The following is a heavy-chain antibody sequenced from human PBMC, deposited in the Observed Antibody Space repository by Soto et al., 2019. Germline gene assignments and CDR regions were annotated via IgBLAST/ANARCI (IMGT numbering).Heavy chain of an antibody. J-gene: IGHJ4*02. V-gene: IGHV3-23*01. CDR1: GFTFTDYA. D-gene: IGHD5-12*01. CDR2: ISGSASST. CDR3: AKASSTISPDY. Sequence: EVQLLESGGGLVQPGGSLRLSCAASGFTFTDYAMTWVRQAPWKGLEWVSSISGSASSTFYAASVKGRFTISRDNSRNTVSLQMNSLRAEDTAVYYCAKASSTISPDYWGQGTLVTVSS.